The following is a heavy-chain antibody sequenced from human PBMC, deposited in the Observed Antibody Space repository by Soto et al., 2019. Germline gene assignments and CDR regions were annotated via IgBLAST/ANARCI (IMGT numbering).Heavy chain of an antibody. J-gene: IGHJ5*02. D-gene: IGHD4-4*01. CDR2: IYYSGST. Sequence: QLQLQESGPGLVKPSETLSLTCTVSGGSISSSSYYWGWIRQPPGKGLEWIGSIYYSGSTYYNPSLKSRVTISVDTSKNQFSLKLSSVTAADTAVYYCAGRTVTTPNCFDPWGQGTLVTVSS. CDR1: GGSISSSSYY. CDR3: AGRTVTTPNCFDP. V-gene: IGHV4-39*01.